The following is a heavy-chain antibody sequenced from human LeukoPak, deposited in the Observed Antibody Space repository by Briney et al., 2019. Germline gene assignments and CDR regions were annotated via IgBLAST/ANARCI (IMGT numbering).Heavy chain of an antibody. CDR3: ASYSSVEKDGFDI. D-gene: IGHD2-21*01. Sequence: GGSLTLSCAASGFTVSSNYMSWVRQAPGKGLEWVSVIYSGGSTYYADSVKGRFTISRDNSKNTLYLQMNSLRAEDTAVYYCASYSSVEKDGFDIWGQGTMVTVSS. J-gene: IGHJ3*02. CDR2: IYSGGST. V-gene: IGHV3-66*01. CDR1: GFTVSSNY.